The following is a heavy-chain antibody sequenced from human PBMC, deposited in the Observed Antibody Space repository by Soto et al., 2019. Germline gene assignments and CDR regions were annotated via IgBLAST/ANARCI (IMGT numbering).Heavy chain of an antibody. J-gene: IGHJ4*02. CDR2: INYSGTT. V-gene: IGHV4-59*01. D-gene: IGHD5-12*01. Sequence: QVQLQESGPGLVKPSETLSLTCTVSGGSISSYYWSWIRQPPGKGLEWIGYINYSGTTEYNPSLKKRVSISIDTSKNQFSLRMISVTAADTAVYYCARGSVLGWLRSYFDYWGQGTLVTVSS. CDR3: ARGSVLGWLRSYFDY. CDR1: GGSISSYY.